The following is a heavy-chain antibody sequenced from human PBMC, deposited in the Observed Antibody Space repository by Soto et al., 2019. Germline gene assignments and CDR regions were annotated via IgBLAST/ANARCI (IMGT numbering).Heavy chain of an antibody. J-gene: IGHJ4*02. CDR2: IFYSGTT. D-gene: IGHD3-10*01. CDR1: GGPIKRGDYY. Sequence: SETRSLTWSVSGGPIKRGDYYWNWLRQPPGKALEWIGYIFYSGTTNYSPSLKSRVAISIDTSKNQFSLSLTSVTAADTAVYYCARAGFSYGHLLFWGQGIRVTVSS. V-gene: IGHV4-30-4*01. CDR3: ARAGFSYGHLLF.